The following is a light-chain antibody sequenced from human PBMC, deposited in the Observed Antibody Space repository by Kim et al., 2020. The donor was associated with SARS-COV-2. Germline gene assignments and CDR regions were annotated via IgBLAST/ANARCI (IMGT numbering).Light chain of an antibody. J-gene: IGLJ3*02. CDR3: SALDSSLSARV. Sequence: QTATLTCTGNSNIVANQGAAWLQQHQGHPPKLLSYRNNNRPSGISERFSASRSGNTASLTITGLQPEDEADDYCSALDSSLSARVFGGGTKLTVL. CDR2: RNN. CDR1: SNIVANQG. V-gene: IGLV10-54*02.